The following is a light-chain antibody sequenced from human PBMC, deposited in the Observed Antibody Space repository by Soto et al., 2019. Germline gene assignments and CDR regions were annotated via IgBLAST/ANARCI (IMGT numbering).Light chain of an antibody. J-gene: IGKJ1*01. Sequence: EIVLTQSPGTLSLSPGERGTISCRASQSVSSSYLAWYQQKPGQAPRLLIYGASSRATGIPDRFSGSGSGTDFSLTISRLEPEDFAVYYCQQYAMSPLTFGQGTKVEIK. V-gene: IGKV3-20*01. CDR2: GAS. CDR1: QSVSSSY. CDR3: QQYAMSPLT.